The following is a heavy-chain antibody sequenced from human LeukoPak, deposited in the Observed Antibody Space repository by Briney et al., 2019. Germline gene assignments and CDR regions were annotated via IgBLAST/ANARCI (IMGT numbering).Heavy chain of an antibody. V-gene: IGHV4-59*01. Sequence: SETLSLTCTVPGDSISSYYWSWIRQPPGKGLEWIGYIYYSGSTNYNPSLKSRVTISVDTSKNQFSLKLSSVTAADTAVYYCARDYDSSGYNDYWGQGTLVTVSS. J-gene: IGHJ4*02. CDR2: IYYSGST. CDR3: ARDYDSSGYNDY. D-gene: IGHD3-22*01. CDR1: GDSISSYY.